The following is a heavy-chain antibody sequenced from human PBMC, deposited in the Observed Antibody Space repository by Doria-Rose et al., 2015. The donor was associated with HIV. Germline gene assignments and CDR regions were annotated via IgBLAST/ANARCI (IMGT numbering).Heavy chain of an antibody. V-gene: IGHV4-59*01. CDR1: GGSISHYY. J-gene: IGHJ4*02. Sequence: QVQLQESGPGLVKPSETLSLTCSVSGGSISHYYWSWIRQPPGKGLEYIGDIFYTGITNYSPSLKSRVSMSIDTSKNKFSLRLSSVTAADTAVYYCARVLSGTYDYWGQGTLVTVSS. D-gene: IGHD1-26*01. CDR3: ARVLSGTYDY. CDR2: IFYTGIT.